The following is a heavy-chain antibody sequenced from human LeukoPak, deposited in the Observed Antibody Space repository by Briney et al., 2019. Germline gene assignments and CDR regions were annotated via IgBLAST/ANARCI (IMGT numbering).Heavy chain of an antibody. CDR2: IIPILGIA. J-gene: IGHJ4*02. V-gene: IGHV1-69*02. CDR1: GYTFTSFY. Sequence: SVKVSCKASGYTFTSFYLHWVRQAPGQGLEWVGRIIPILGIANYAQKFQGRVTVTADKSTSTAYMELSSLRSEDTAVYYCESGKLGVDYWGQGTLVTVSS. CDR3: ESGKLGVDY. D-gene: IGHD1-26*01.